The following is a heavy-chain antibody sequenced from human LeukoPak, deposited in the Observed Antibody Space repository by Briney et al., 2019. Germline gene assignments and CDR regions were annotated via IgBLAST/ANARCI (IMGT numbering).Heavy chain of an antibody. D-gene: IGHD4-17*01. Sequence: PGGSLRLSCAASGFTFSGYWMSWVRQAPGKGLEWVANIKQDGSERYYVDSVKGRFTISRDNAKNSLYLQMNSLRAADTAVYYCARDPFGDYVFDYWGQGTLVTVSS. CDR2: IKQDGSER. CDR3: ARDPFGDYVFDY. CDR1: GFTFSGYW. V-gene: IGHV3-7*01. J-gene: IGHJ4*02.